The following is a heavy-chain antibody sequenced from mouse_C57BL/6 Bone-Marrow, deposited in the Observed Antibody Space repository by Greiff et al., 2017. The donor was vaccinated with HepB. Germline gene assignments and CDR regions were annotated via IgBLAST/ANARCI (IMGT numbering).Heavy chain of an antibody. V-gene: IGHV1-81*01. CDR2: IYPRSGNT. CDR1: GYTFTSYG. D-gene: IGHD2-3*01. Sequence: QVQLQQSGAELARPGASVKLSCKASGYTFTSYGISWVKQRTGQGLEWIGEIYPRSGNTYYNEKFKGKATLTADKSSSTAYMELRSMTSEDSAVYFCARSGRLLPPYFDVWGTGTTVTVSS. J-gene: IGHJ1*03. CDR3: ARSGRLLPPYFDV.